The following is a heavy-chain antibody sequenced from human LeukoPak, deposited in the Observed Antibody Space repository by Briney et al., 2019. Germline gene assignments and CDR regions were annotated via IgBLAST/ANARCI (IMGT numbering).Heavy chain of an antibody. V-gene: IGHV3-21*01. CDR1: GFTFSSYI. Sequence: GGPLRLSCAASGFTFSSYIMNWVRQAPGKGLEWVSSISSSSSYIYYADSVKGRFTISRDNAKNSLYLQMNSLRAEDTAVYYCARDLVGATIGYWGQGTLVTVSS. J-gene: IGHJ4*02. D-gene: IGHD1-26*01. CDR2: ISSSSSYI. CDR3: ARDLVGATIGY.